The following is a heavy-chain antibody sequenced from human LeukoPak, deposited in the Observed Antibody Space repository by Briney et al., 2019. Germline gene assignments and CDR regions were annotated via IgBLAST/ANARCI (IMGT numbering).Heavy chain of an antibody. D-gene: IGHD6-13*01. CDR2: ISSSSTTM. V-gene: IGHV3-48*01. J-gene: IGHJ4*02. Sequence: GGSLRLSCAASGFTFSSYSINWVRQAPGKGLEWVSYISSSSTTMYYADSVKGRFTISRDNSKNTLYLQMNSLRAEDTAVYYCAKDYAAGYSSSKTPLDYWGQGTLVTVSS. CDR1: GFTFSSYS. CDR3: AKDYAAGYSSSKTPLDY.